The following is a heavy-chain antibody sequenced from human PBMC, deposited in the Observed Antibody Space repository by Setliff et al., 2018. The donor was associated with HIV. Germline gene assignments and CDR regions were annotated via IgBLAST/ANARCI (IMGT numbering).Heavy chain of an antibody. CDR3: VKEGRTSTVFDY. CDR2: VSDGGT. Sequence: SETLSLTCTVIGASVSMPGWWGWVRQSPGKRLEWIGEVSDGGTKYNPSLQGRATTSVDRPKNQFSLELRSVTAADTAVYYCVKEGRTSTVFDYWGQGVMVTVSS. J-gene: IGHJ4*02. V-gene: IGHV4-4*02. CDR1: GASVSMPGW. D-gene: IGHD1-7*01.